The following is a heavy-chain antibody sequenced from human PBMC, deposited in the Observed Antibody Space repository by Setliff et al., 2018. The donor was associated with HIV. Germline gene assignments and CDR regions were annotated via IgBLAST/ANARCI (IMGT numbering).Heavy chain of an antibody. Sequence: ASVKVSCKTSGFIFNNFGVTLVRQAPGQGLEWVAWISLYNEYKYYAPHFLGRVTMSTDTSTSTVDLELRGLRADDMAIYYCARTQYTTTWPGNFWGQGTRVTSPQ. CDR1: GFIFNNFG. J-gene: IGHJ4*02. V-gene: IGHV1-18*03. D-gene: IGHD1-1*01. CDR3: ARTQYTTTWPGNF. CDR2: ISLYNEYK.